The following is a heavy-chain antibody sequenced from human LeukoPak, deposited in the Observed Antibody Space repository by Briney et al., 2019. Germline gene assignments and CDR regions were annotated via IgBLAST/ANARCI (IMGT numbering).Heavy chain of an antibody. Sequence: PSETLSLTCTVSGGSISSYYWSWIRQPAGKGLEWTGRIYTSGSTNYNPSLKSRVTMSVDTSKNQFSLKLSSVTAADTAVYYCAALGVVVRGEWFDPWGQGTLVTVSS. J-gene: IGHJ5*02. CDR2: IYTSGST. CDR1: GGSISSYY. V-gene: IGHV4-4*07. D-gene: IGHD2-15*01. CDR3: AALGVVVRGEWFDP.